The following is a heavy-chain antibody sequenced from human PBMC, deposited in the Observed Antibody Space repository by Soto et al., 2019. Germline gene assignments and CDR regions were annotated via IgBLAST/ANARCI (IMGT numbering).Heavy chain of an antibody. CDR2: ISHSGGTT. CDR1: GFTFNNYA. J-gene: IGHJ5*02. V-gene: IGHV3-23*01. CDR3: AKGRGQNWNFEH. Sequence: EVQLLESGGGSVQPGGSLRLSCAASGFTFNNYAMHWVRRPPGKGLDWVSSISHSGGTTYYAVSVKGRFSISRDTLAGTLSLQTNSLRAGATALYCCAKGRGQNWNFEHWGQGTLVSVS. D-gene: IGHD1-1*01.